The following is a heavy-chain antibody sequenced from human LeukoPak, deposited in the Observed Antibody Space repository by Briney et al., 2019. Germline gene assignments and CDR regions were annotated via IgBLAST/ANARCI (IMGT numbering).Heavy chain of an antibody. CDR2: ISGNSAST. J-gene: IGHJ4*02. D-gene: IGHD1-14*01. CDR3: AKEGVRTAGYYFDY. Sequence: PGGSLRLSCAASGFTFSIYAMSWVRQAPGKGLEWVSTISGNSASTYYADSVKGRFTISRDYSKNTLYLHMNSLRAEDTAVYYCAKEGVRTAGYYFDYWGQGTQVTVSS. CDR1: GFTFSIYA. V-gene: IGHV3-23*01.